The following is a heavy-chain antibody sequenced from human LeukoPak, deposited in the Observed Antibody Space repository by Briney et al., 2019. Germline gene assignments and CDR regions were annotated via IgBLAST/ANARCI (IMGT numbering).Heavy chain of an antibody. D-gene: IGHD1-26*01. CDR3: ARHLSGSSWFDP. V-gene: IGHV4-30-4*08. J-gene: IGHJ5*02. CDR2: MHYSGNT. CDR1: GDSITSGDYY. Sequence: PSETLSLTCTVSGDSITSGDYYWTWIRQPPGKGLEWVAYMHYSGNTYYNSSLKSRLTISVDTSKNQFSLKLSVVTAADTAMYYCARHLSGSSWFDPWGQGTLVTVSS.